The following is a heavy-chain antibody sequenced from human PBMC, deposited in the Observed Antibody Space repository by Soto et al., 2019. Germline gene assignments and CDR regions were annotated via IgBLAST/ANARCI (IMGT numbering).Heavy chain of an antibody. V-gene: IGHV1-8*01. Sequence: QVQLVQSGAEVKKPGASVKVSCKASGYTFTSYDINWVRQATGQGLEWMGWMNPNSGNTGYAQKFQGRVTMTRNTSXSTAXXXXXXXXXEDTXVYXXXXXXATYGMDVWGQGTTVTVSS. CDR1: GYTFTSYD. CDR2: MNPNSGNT. J-gene: IGHJ6*02. CDR3: XXXXATYGMDV.